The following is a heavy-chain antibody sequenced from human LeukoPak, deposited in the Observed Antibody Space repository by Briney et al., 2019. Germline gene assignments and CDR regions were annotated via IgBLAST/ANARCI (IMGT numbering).Heavy chain of an antibody. CDR3: ARLSETAAYYYTSGYYFLSY. CDR1: GYTFGSYD. D-gene: IGHD3-22*01. J-gene: IGHJ4*02. Sequence: ASVRVSCKASGYTFGSYDINWVRKATGQGLEWMGWMNPGSGNTGYAQRFQGRVTMTRDTSTNTAYMELSGLRSEDTAIYYCARLSETAAYYYTSGYYFLSYWGQGTLVTVDS. V-gene: IGHV1-8*02. CDR2: MNPGSGNT.